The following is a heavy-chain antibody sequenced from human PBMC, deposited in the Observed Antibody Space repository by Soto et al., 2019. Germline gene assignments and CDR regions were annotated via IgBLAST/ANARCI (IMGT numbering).Heavy chain of an antibody. Sequence: ASVKVSCKASGYTFTSHDINWVRQATGQGPEWMGWMNSNTGNTGYARKFQGRVTMTRNTSISTAYMELSSLRSEDTAVYYCARGSGSDGRDWFDPWGQGTLVTVSS. CDR3: ARGSGSDGRDWFDP. CDR1: GYTFTSHD. J-gene: IGHJ5*02. D-gene: IGHD2-15*01. CDR2: MNSNTGNT. V-gene: IGHV1-8*01.